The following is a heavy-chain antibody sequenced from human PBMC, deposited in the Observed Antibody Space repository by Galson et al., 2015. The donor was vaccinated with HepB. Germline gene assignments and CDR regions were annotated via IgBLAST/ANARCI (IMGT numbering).Heavy chain of an antibody. V-gene: IGHV3-48*02. Sequence: SLRLSCAASGFTFSTYAMNWVRQAPGKGLESISYIRAGSSIISYAYSVKGRFTISRDDARSSLYLEMNSLRDEDTAVYYCARDHDWAIDIWGQGTLVTVSP. CDR1: GFTFSTYA. J-gene: IGHJ3*02. CDR3: ARDHDWAIDI. CDR2: IRAGSSII. D-gene: IGHD2-21*01.